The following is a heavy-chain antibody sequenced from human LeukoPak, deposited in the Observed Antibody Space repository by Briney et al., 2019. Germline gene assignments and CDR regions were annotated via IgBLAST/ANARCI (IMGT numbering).Heavy chain of an antibody. V-gene: IGHV4-34*01. D-gene: IGHD4-11*01. CDR2: INHSGST. Sequence: SETLSLTCAVYGGSFSGYYWSWIRQPPGKGLEWIGEINHSGSTNYNPSLKSRVTISVDTSKNQFSLKLSSVTAADTAVYYCARAITTVTTTSVSGWGQGTLVTVSS. CDR1: GGSFSGYY. J-gene: IGHJ4*02. CDR3: ARAITTVTTTSVSG.